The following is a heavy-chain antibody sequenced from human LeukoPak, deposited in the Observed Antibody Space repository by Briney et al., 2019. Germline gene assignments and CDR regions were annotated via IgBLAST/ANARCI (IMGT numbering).Heavy chain of an antibody. V-gene: IGHV4-30-4*01. CDR1: GGSISSGDYC. J-gene: IGHJ5*02. CDR3: AGAVRGVGWFDP. Sequence: SETLSLTCTVSGGSISSGDYCWSWIRQPPGTGLEWIGYIYYSGSTYYNPSLKSRVTISVDTSKNQFSLKLSSVTAADTAVYYCAGAVRGVGWFDPWGQGTLVTVSS. CDR2: IYYSGST. D-gene: IGHD3-10*01.